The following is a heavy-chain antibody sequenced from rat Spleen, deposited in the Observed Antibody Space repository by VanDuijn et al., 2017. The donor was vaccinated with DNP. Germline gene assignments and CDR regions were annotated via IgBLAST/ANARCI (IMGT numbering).Heavy chain of an antibody. V-gene: IGHV2-6*01. J-gene: IGHJ2*01. CDR3: ATTIAAPFDY. Sequence: VQLQESGPGLVEPSQSLSLTCSVTGFSLTDYSVHWVRQPPGKVLEWIAAISSGGSTYYNSALKSRLSISRDTSKSQVFLKMNSLQTEDTATYYCATTIAAPFDYWGQGVMVTVSS. CDR1: GFSLTDYS. D-gene: IGHD1-2*01. CDR2: ISSGGST.